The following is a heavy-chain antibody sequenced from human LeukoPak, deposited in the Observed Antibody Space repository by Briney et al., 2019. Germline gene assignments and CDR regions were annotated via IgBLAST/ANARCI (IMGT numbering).Heavy chain of an antibody. Sequence: SETLSLTCTVSGGSISSSSYYWGWIRQPPGKGLEWIGSIYYSGSTYYNPSLKSRVTISVDTSKNQFSLKLSSVTAADTAVYYCASQVVDIVATIRVFDYWGQGTLVTVSS. CDR1: GGSISSSSYY. V-gene: IGHV4-39*01. CDR2: IYYSGST. J-gene: IGHJ4*02. D-gene: IGHD5-12*01. CDR3: ASQVVDIVATIRVFDY.